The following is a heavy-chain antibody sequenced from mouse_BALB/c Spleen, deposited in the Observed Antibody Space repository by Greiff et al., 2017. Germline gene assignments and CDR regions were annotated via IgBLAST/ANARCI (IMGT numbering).Heavy chain of an antibody. V-gene: IGHV5-6-3*01. CDR1: GFTFSSYG. CDR3: AREGAYGYGGFDY. CDR2: INSNGGST. Sequence: EVQVVESGGGLVQPGGSLKLSCAASGFTFSSYGMSWVRQTPDKRLELVATINSNGGSTYYPDSVKGRFTISRDNAKNTLYLQMSSLKSEDTAMYYCAREGAYGYGGFDYWGQGTTLTVSS. D-gene: IGHD2-2*01. J-gene: IGHJ2*01.